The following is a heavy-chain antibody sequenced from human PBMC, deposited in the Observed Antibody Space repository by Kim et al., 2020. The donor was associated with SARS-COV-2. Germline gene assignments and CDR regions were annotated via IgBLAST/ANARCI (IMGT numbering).Heavy chain of an antibody. J-gene: IGHJ6*02. D-gene: IGHD3-9*01. V-gene: IGHV3-13*04. CDR1: GFRFTDYA. Sequence: GGSLRLSCATSGFRFTDYAMHWVRQVPGKGLEWVSVIASTGDTYYPDSVKGRFTISRENANKSLYLQMNSLTAGDTAVYYCARGGGGDILTGYHRPYYYYGMDVWGQGMAVTVSS. CDR3: ARGGGGDILTGYHRPYYYYGMDV. CDR2: IASTGDT.